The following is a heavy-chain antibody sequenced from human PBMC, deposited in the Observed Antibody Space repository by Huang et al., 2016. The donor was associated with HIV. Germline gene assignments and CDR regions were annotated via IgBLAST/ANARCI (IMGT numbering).Heavy chain of an antibody. CDR1: GGTFKSNA. CDR3: ARNQLFYEYWSHYYYGMDI. CDR2: IVPILGTS. J-gene: IGHJ6*02. D-gene: IGHD3-3*01. V-gene: IGHV1-69*01. Sequence: QVELVQSGAEVKKPGSSVKVSCKPSGGTFKSNAISWVRAAPGQGLEWMGGIVPILGTSSYAQKFQGRVTITADESTNTAYMELSSLRSDDTAVYYCARNQLFYEYWSHYYYGMDIWGQGTTVTVSS.